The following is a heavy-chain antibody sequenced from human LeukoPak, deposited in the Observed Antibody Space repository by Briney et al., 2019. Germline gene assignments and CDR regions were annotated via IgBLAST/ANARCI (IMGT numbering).Heavy chain of an antibody. V-gene: IGHV4-34*01. J-gene: IGHJ4*02. CDR3: ATSEWYHRNYFDY. CDR2: INHSGST. D-gene: IGHD1-14*01. CDR1: GGSFSGYH. Sequence: PSETLSLTCAVYGGSFSGYHWSWIRQPPGKGLEWIGEINHSGSTNYNPSLKSRVTISVDTCKNQFSLKLSSVTAADTAVYYCATSEWYHRNYFDYWGQGTLVTVSS.